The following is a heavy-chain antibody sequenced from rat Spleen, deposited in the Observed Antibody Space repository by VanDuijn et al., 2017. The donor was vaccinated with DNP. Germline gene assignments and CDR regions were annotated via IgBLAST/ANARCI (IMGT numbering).Heavy chain of an antibody. CDR2: INNAGST. D-gene: IGHD1-2*01. J-gene: IGHJ2*01. CDR3: ARSVYYYYGYIPFDY. Sequence: EVQLQESGPGLVKPSQSLSLTCSVTGYSITSSYRWNWIRKFPGNKLEWMGYINNAGSTKYNPSLKSRISITRDTSKNQFFLQVNSVTTEDTATYYCARSVYYYYGYIPFDYWGQGVMVTVSS. CDR1: GYSITSSYR. V-gene: IGHV3-3*01.